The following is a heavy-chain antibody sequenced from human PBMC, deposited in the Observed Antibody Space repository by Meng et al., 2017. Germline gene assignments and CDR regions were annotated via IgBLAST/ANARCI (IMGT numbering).Heavy chain of an antibody. CDR3: ARDESLRFLEWLLNFTTYYYYGMDV. J-gene: IGHJ6*02. D-gene: IGHD3-3*01. Sequence: GESLKISCAASGFTFSSYSMNWVRQAPGKGLEWVSSISSSSSYIYYADSVKGRFTISRDNAKNSLYLQMNSLRAEDTAVYYCARDESLRFLEWLLNFTTYYYYGMDVWGQGTTVTVSS. CDR2: ISSSSSYI. V-gene: IGHV3-21*01. CDR1: GFTFSSYS.